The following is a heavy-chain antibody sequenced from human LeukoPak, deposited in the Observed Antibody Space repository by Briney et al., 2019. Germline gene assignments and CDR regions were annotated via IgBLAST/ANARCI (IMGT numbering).Heavy chain of an antibody. CDR3: VEVTATDEGFDV. Sequence: GGSLRLSCAASGFTVSTNYVSWVRQVPGRGPEWVSLIHGGGGTYYAESVKGRFTISRDISKNTMYLQMNSLRADDTAVYCAVEVTATDEGFDVWGQGAMVTVSS. J-gene: IGHJ3*01. D-gene: IGHD2-21*02. CDR1: GFTVSTNY. CDR2: IHGGGGT. V-gene: IGHV3-53*01.